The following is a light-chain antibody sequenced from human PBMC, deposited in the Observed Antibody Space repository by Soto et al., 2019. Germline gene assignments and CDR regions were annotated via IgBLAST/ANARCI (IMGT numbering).Light chain of an antibody. CDR1: QSVLFSSNNKNY. J-gene: IGKJ4*01. V-gene: IGKV4-1*01. CDR3: QQYYDTLLNT. Sequence: DIVMTQSPDSLVVSLGERATINCKSSQSVLFSSNNKNYLAWYQQKPGQPPKLLIYWASTRESGVPDRFSGSGSGTDFTLTISSLQAEDVAVYYCQQYYDTLLNTFGGGTKVEIK. CDR2: WAS.